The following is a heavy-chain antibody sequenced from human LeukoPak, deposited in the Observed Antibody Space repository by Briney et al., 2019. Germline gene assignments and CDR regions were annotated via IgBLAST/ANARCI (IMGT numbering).Heavy chain of an antibody. CDR3: ARGQYQLLDGSYHYYMDV. V-gene: IGHV4-39*01. J-gene: IGHJ6*03. Sequence: SETLSLTCTVSGGSISSSSYYWGWIRQPPGKGLEWIGSIYYSGSTYYNPSLKSRVTISVDTSKNQFSLKLSSVTAADTAVYYCARGQYQLLDGSYHYYMDVSRKGTTVTVSS. CDR2: IYYSGST. CDR1: GGSISSSSYY. D-gene: IGHD2-2*01.